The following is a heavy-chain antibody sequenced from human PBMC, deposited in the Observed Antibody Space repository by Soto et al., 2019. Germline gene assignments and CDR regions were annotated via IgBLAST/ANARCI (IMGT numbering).Heavy chain of an antibody. V-gene: IGHV3-23*01. J-gene: IGHJ4*02. CDR2: ISGSGGST. D-gene: IGHD6-19*01. Sequence: PGGSLRLSCAASGFTFSSYAMSWVRQAPGKGLEWVSAISGSGGSTYYADSVKGRFTISRDNSKNTLYLQMDSLRAEDTAVYYCAKDSHPRAVAGTIFDYWGQGTLVTVSS. CDR1: GFTFSSYA. CDR3: AKDSHPRAVAGTIFDY.